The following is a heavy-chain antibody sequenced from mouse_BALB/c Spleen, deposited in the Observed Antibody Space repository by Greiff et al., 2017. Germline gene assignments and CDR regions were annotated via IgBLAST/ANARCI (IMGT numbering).Heavy chain of an antibody. CDR2: IYPGNVNT. CDR1: GYTFTSYY. CDR3: ARSGDGYYGGFDY. J-gene: IGHJ2*01. Sequence: QVQLKQSGPELVKPGASVRISCKASGYTFTSYYIHWVKQRPGQGLEWIGWIYPGNVNTKYNEKFKGKATLTADKSSSTAYMQLSSLASEDSAVYYCARSGDGYYGGFDYWGQGTTLTVSS. D-gene: IGHD2-3*01. V-gene: IGHV1S56*01.